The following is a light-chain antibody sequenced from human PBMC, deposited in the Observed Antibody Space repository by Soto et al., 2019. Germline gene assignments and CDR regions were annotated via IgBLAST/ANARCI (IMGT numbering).Light chain of an antibody. J-gene: IGKJ1*01. V-gene: IGKV3-15*01. CDR3: QPYVSSPRT. CDR1: QSVSSN. CDR2: GAY. Sequence: EIVMTQSPVTLSVSPGERSTLSCMAGQSVSSNLAWYQQKPGQSPRLLIYGAYTRATGIPARFTGSGSGTDFTLTISGLEPEDFAVYYCQPYVSSPRTVGQGTKVEIK.